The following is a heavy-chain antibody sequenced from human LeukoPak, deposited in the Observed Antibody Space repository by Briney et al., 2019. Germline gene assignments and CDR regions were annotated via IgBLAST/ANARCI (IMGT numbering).Heavy chain of an antibody. CDR3: ARGAYYSDDP. Sequence: SETLSLTCTVSGGSISSSSYYWSWIRQPPGKGLEWIGYIYYSGSTNYNPSLKSRVTISVDTSKNQFSLKLSSVTAADTAVYYCARGAYYSDDPWGQGTLVTVSS. CDR2: IYYSGST. J-gene: IGHJ5*02. D-gene: IGHD3-22*01. V-gene: IGHV4-61*01. CDR1: GGSISSSSYY.